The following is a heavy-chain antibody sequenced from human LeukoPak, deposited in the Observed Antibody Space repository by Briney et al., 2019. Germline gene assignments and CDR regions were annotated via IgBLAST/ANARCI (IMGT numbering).Heavy chain of an antibody. V-gene: IGHV1-2*06. J-gene: IGHJ4*02. CDR2: SNHNSGGT. CDR3: ALRRGPGEPFDY. D-gene: IGHD7-27*01. CDR1: GYTFTGYS. Sequence: ASVKVSYMASGYTFTGYSMLWGLHAPGPGLGSRVRSNHNSGGTNYPQQFQRRVTMTMDRPISTAYLELTRLRPDDPSVYYCALRRGPGEPFDYWGQGTLVTVSS.